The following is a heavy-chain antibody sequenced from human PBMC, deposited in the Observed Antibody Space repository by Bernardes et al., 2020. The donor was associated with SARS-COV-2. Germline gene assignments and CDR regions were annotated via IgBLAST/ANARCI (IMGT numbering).Heavy chain of an antibody. D-gene: IGHD3-16*01. CDR3: ARGGGLSDS. CDR2: IKHDGSDT. CDR1: GFTFRSYW. J-gene: IGHJ4*02. Sequence: GGSLILSCAASGFTFRSYWMSWVRQAPGKGLEWVANIKHDGSDTNYVDSVKGRFTISRDNAKNSLYLQVNSLRAEDTAVYYCARGGGLSDSWGQGTLVTGSA. V-gene: IGHV3-7*05.